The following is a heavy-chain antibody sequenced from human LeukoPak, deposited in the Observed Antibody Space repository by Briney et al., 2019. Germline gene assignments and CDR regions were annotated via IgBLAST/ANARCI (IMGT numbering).Heavy chain of an antibody. Sequence: SVKVSCKASGGTFSSYTISWVRQAPGQGLEWMGGIIPIFGTANYAQKFQGRVTITADESTSTAYMELSSLRSEDTAVYYCARAPTTVTTYYYYYMDVWGKGTTVTVSS. J-gene: IGHJ6*03. CDR1: GGTFSSYT. V-gene: IGHV1-69*13. CDR3: ARAPTTVTTYYYYYMDV. CDR2: IIPIFGTA. D-gene: IGHD4-17*01.